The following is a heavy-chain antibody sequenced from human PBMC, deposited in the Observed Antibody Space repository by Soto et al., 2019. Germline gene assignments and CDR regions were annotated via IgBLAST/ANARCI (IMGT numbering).Heavy chain of an antibody. CDR3: AKGYCSGGSCYHSYYYYYMDV. Sequence: TSETLSLTCAVYGGSFSGYYWSWIRQPPGKGLEWIGEINHSGSTNYNPSLKSRVTISVDTSKNQFSLKLSSVTAADTAVYYCAKGYCSGGSCYHSYYYYYMDVWGKGTTVTVSS. J-gene: IGHJ6*03. CDR2: INHSGST. V-gene: IGHV4-34*01. D-gene: IGHD2-15*01. CDR1: GGSFSGYY.